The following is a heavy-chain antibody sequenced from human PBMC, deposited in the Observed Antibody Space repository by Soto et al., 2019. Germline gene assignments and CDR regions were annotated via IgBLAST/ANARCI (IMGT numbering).Heavy chain of an antibody. J-gene: IGHJ4*02. V-gene: IGHV3-13*01. D-gene: IGHD6-19*01. CDR1: GFTFSSYD. CDR2: IGTAGDT. CDR3: ARRSSSGSVDY. Sequence: CAASGFTFSSYDMHWVRQGTGKGLEWVSAIGTAGDTYYLGSVKGRFTISRENAKNSLYLQMNSLRAGDTAVYYCARRSSSGSVDYWGQGTLVTVSS.